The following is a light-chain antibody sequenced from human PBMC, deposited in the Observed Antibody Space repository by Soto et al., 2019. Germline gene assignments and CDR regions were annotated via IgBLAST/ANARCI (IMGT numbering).Light chain of an antibody. CDR3: QQYGSAPWT. CDR1: QSVASNY. V-gene: IGKV3-20*01. CDR2: AAS. Sequence: EIVLTQSPGTLPLSPGERATLSCRASQSVASNYLAWYQQKPGQAPRLLIYAASGRATGIPERFSGSAYGRHFTLPISRLECEHFAVYYCQQYGSAPWTFGQGTKVEIK. J-gene: IGKJ1*01.